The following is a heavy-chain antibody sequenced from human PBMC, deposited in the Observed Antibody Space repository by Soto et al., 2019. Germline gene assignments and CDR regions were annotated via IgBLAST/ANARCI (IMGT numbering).Heavy chain of an antibody. D-gene: IGHD2-15*01. CDR3: AHRAVLCSGATCYSHPFDS. CDR1: GFSFNTTGVG. V-gene: IGHV2-5*02. CDR2: IYWDDDK. J-gene: IGHJ4*02. Sequence: QITLKESGPTLVKPTQTLTLTCTFSGFSFNTTGVGVGWIRQPPGRPLEWLTIIYWDDDKRYSPSLKSRLTIPKDTSKDQVVLTPTNMDPVDTGTYFCAHRAVLCSGATCYSHPFDSWGQGTLVTVSS.